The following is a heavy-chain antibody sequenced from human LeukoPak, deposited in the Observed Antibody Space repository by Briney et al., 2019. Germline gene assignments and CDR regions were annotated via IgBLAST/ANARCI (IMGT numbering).Heavy chain of an antibody. Sequence: SSETLSLTCDVYGGSFRGYYWSWIRQPPGKGLEWIGEINRSGSTNYDPSLKSRVTISVDTSKNQFSLKLSSVTAADTAVYYCARGLSIELYYYYYFMDVWGKGTTVTVSS. CDR3: ARGLSIELYYYYYFMDV. D-gene: IGHD2/OR15-2a*01. CDR1: GGSFRGYY. J-gene: IGHJ6*03. CDR2: INRSGST. V-gene: IGHV4-34*01.